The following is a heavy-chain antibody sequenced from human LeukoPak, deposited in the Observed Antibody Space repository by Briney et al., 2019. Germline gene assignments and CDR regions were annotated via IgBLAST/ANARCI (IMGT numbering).Heavy chain of an antibody. CDR1: GFTFSNNF. CDR3: ARERQDTVIHSGAFDI. V-gene: IGHV3-30*04. J-gene: IGHJ3*02. CDR2: IASDGSHT. D-gene: IGHD2-21*02. Sequence: GGSLRLSCSASGFTFSNNFMHWVRPAPGKGREWVANIASDGSHTVYVEYVKGRFTISRANSKNTLYLQMNSLRAEDTAVYFCARERQDTVIHSGAFDIWGQGTMVTVSS.